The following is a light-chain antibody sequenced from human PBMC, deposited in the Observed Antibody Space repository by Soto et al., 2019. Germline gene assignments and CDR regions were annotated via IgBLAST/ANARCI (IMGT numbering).Light chain of an antibody. CDR2: ATS. V-gene: IGKV3-20*01. CDR3: QQYDTSPPMYT. Sequence: EIVLPQSPGTLSLSPGERATLSCRASQSVDSTYLAWYQQKPDQSPRLLIYATSTRAAGIPDRFSGSGSGTDFTLTISRLEPVDVAVYYCQQYDTSPPMYTFGQGTKVEIK. J-gene: IGKJ2*01. CDR1: QSVDSTY.